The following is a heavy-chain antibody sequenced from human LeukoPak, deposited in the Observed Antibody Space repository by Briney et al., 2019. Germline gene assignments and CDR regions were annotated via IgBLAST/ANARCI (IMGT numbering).Heavy chain of an antibody. CDR3: ARVQFQWFDP. CDR1: GFTFSSYG. CDR2: ISGSGGNT. J-gene: IGHJ5*02. D-gene: IGHD6-19*01. V-gene: IGHV3-23*01. Sequence: GGSLRLSCAASGFTFSSYGMNWVRQAPGKGLEWVSAISGSGGNTYYADSVKGRFTIARDNSKKTLYLQMNNLRVEDTAVYYCARVQFQWFDPWGQGTLVTVSS.